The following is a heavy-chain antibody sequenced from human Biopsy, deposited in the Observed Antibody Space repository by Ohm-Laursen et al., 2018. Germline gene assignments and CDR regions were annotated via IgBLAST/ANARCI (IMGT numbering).Heavy chain of an antibody. CDR1: GDSISSYY. V-gene: IGHV4-59*01. J-gene: IGHJ4*02. D-gene: IGHD3-3*01. CDR2: ASYSGYT. Sequence: TLSLTCTVSGDSISSYYWSWTRQPPGQGLEWIGHASYSGYTNYNPSLKSRITMSLDRSKSQVSLRMNSVTAADTAVYYCARARIKTSGVLIPETYYFDSWGQGTLVTVSS. CDR3: ARARIKTSGVLIPETYYFDS.